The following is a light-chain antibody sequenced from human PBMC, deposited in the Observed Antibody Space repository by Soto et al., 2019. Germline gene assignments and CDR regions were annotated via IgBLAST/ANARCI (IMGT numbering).Light chain of an antibody. V-gene: IGLV2-8*01. CDR1: SSDVGGYNY. CDR3: SSYAGSNNLYVV. J-gene: IGLJ2*01. Sequence: QSALTQPLSASGSPGQSVTISCTGTSSDVGGYNYVSWYQQHPGKAPKLMIYEVSKRPSGVPGRFSGSKSGNPASLTVSGPQAEDEVDYYCSSYAGSNNLYVVFGGGTKLTV. CDR2: EVS.